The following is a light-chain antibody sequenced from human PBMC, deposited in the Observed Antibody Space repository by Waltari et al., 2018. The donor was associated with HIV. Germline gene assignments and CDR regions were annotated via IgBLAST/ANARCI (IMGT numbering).Light chain of an antibody. J-gene: IGLJ2*01. CDR3: QVWDIISAYVL. V-gene: IGLV3-21*02. Sequence: SSVLTQPPSVSVAPGQTVSMTCEGNNVGSKDVHWYQQKPGQAPVLVVYDDSDRPSGIPERFSGSKSGNTATLSISRVEVGDGADYYCQVWDIISAYVLFGGGTKLTVL. CDR2: DDS. CDR1: NVGSKD.